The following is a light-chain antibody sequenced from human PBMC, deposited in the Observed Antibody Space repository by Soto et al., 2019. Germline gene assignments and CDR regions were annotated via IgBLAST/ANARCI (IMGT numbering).Light chain of an antibody. J-gene: IGKJ5*01. CDR2: GAS. CDR3: QHFGGTTFT. Sequence: EIVLRQSPGTLSWSPGEGATLSCRASQSVSSSYIAWYQQRPGQTPSLLIYGASTRATGIPDRFSGSGSGTHFTLTISRLEPGDFAVYYCQHFGGTTFTFGQGTRLEI. V-gene: IGKV3-20*01. CDR1: QSVSSSY.